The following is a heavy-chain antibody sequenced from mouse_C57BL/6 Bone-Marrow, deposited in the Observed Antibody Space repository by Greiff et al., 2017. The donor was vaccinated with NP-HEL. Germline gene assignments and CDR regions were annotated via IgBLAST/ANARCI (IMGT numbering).Heavy chain of an antibody. J-gene: IGHJ1*03. CDR1: GYTFTSYW. V-gene: IGHV1-52*01. CDR3: ARGGSYFDV. Sequence: QVQLQQPGAELVRPGSSVKLSCKASGYTFTSYWMHWVKQRPIQGLEWIGNIDPSDSDTHYNQKFKDKATLTVAKSSSTAYMQLSRLTSEDSAVYYCARGGSYFDVWGTGTTVTVSS. CDR2: IDPSDSDT.